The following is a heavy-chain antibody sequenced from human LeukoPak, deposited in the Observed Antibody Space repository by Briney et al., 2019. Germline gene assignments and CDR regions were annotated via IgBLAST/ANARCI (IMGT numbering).Heavy chain of an antibody. CDR1: GDSITTSY. Sequence: PSETLSLTCSVSGDSITTSYWNWIRQPPGQGLEWVGSIFYSGNTKYNPALQSRVTISVDTSKNQFSLEVSSVTAADTAVYYCARVRDYGDPVDYWGQGTLVTVSS. CDR2: IFYSGNT. J-gene: IGHJ4*02. D-gene: IGHD4-17*01. V-gene: IGHV4-59*12. CDR3: ARVRDYGDPVDY.